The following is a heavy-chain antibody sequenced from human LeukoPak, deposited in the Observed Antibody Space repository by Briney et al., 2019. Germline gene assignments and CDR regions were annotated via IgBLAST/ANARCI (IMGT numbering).Heavy chain of an antibody. CDR2: ISGSGGST. V-gene: IGHV3-23*01. Sequence: GGFLRLSCAASGFTFSSYAMSWVRQAPGKGLEWVSAISGSGGSTYYADSVKGRFTISRDNSKNTLYLQMNSLRAEDTAVYYCANSPGGYCSGGSCYRGGYWGQGTLVTVSS. D-gene: IGHD2-15*01. CDR3: ANSPGGYCSGGSCYRGGY. J-gene: IGHJ4*02. CDR1: GFTFSSYA.